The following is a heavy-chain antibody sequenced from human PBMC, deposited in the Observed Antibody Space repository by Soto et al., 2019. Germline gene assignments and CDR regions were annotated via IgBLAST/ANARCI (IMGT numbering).Heavy chain of an antibody. J-gene: IGHJ4*02. Sequence: SETLSLTCAVYGGSFSGYYWSWIRQPPGKGLEWIGEINHSGSTNYNPSLKSRVTISVDTSKNQFSLKLSSVTAADTAVYYCARVGPEVQNGGIAVAGHHFDYWGQGTLVTVSS. CDR1: GGSFSGYY. CDR3: ARVGPEVQNGGIAVAGHHFDY. V-gene: IGHV4-34*01. CDR2: INHSGST. D-gene: IGHD6-19*01.